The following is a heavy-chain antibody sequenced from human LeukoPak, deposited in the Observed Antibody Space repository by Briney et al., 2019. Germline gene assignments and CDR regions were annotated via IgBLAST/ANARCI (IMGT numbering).Heavy chain of an antibody. D-gene: IGHD3-3*01. CDR3: ARDLTAYCDFWSGYYPSYYYGMDV. Sequence: PGGSLRLSCAASGFTFSSYAMSWVRQAPGKGLEWVSAISGSGGSTYYADSVKGRFTISRDNSKNTLYLQMNSLRAEDTAVYYCARDLTAYCDFWSGYYPSYYYGMDVWGQGTTVTVSS. CDR1: GFTFSSYA. V-gene: IGHV3-23*01. J-gene: IGHJ6*02. CDR2: ISGSGGST.